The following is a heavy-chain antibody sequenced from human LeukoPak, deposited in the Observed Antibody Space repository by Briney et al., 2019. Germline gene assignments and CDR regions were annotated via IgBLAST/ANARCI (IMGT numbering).Heavy chain of an antibody. Sequence: GGSLRLSCAASGFTFSSYWMSWVRQAPGKGLEWVANIKQDGSEKYYVDSVKGRFTISRDNAKNSLYLQMNSLRAEDTAVYYCARGGMYYYGSGRRYYFDYWGQGTLVTVSS. CDR2: IKQDGSEK. CDR1: GFTFSSYW. J-gene: IGHJ4*02. D-gene: IGHD3-10*01. V-gene: IGHV3-7*04. CDR3: ARGGMYYYGSGRRYYFDY.